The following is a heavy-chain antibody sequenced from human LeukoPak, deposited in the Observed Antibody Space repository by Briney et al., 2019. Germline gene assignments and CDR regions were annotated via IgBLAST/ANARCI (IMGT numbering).Heavy chain of an antibody. J-gene: IGHJ1*01. CDR1: GGSISSSNYY. CDR3: ARPTYDSSDYEYFQH. D-gene: IGHD3-22*01. Sequence: SETLSLTCSVSGGSISSSNYYWSWIRQPAGKGLEWIGRIYTSESTNYNPSLKSRVTISVDTSKNQFSLKLSSVTAADTAVYYCARPTYDSSDYEYFQHRGQGSLVTVSS. V-gene: IGHV4-61*02. CDR2: IYTSEST.